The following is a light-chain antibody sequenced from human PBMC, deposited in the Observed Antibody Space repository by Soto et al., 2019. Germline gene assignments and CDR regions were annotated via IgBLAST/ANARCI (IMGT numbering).Light chain of an antibody. CDR2: AAS. J-gene: IGKJ2*01. CDR3: QQYGTSHYT. V-gene: IGKV3-20*01. CDR1: QNTGATY. Sequence: DIVLTQSPGTLSLSPGERATLSCRASQNTGATYLAWYQQKPGQAPRLLIYAASSRATGIPDRFSGSGSGTDFPLPISRLEPEDFAVYYCQQYGTSHYTFGQGTKLEIK.